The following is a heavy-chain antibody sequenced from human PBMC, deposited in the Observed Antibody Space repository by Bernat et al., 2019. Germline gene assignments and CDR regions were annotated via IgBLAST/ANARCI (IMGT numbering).Heavy chain of an antibody. CDR2: ISSSSSYT. CDR3: TRNSGYYRLDH. J-gene: IGHJ4*02. CDR1: GFTFSDYY. V-gene: IGHV3-11*05. D-gene: IGHD5-12*01. Sequence: QVQLVESGGGLVKPGGSLRLSCAASGFTFSDYYMSWIRQAPGKGLEWVSYISSSSSYTNYADSVKGRFIISRDNAEYSLYLQMNSLRAEDTAVYYCTRNSGYYRLDHWGQGALVTVSS.